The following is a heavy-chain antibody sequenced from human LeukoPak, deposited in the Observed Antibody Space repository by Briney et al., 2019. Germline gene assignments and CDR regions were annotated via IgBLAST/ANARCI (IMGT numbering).Heavy chain of an antibody. CDR3: ARDPAYGGRAFDL. CDR1: GGSITDHY. J-gene: IGHJ3*01. V-gene: IGHV4-59*11. CDR2: IYYSGST. D-gene: IGHD4-23*01. Sequence: PSETLSLTCTVSGGSITDHYWSWIRQPPGKGLEWIGYIYYSGSTNYNPSLESRVTISVDTSKTHFSMRLSSVTAADTAVYFCARDPAYGGRAFDLWGRGTLVTVSS.